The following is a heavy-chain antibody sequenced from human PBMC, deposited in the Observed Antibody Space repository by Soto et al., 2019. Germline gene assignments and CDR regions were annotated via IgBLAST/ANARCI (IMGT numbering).Heavy chain of an antibody. CDR1: GFTFSSYW. V-gene: IGHV3-74*01. J-gene: IGHJ5*02. D-gene: IGHD6-13*01. CDR2: INSDGSST. CDR3: ARERWGIAAAGTGGNWFDP. Sequence: EVQLVESGGGLVQPGGSLRLSCAASGFTFSSYWMHWVRQAPGKGLVWVSRINSDGSSTSDADSVKGRFTISRDNAKNTLYLQMNSLRAEDTAVYYCARERWGIAAAGTGGNWFDPGGQGTLVTVSS.